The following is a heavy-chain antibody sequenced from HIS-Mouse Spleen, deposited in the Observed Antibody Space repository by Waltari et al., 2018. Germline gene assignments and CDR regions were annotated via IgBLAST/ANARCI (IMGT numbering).Heavy chain of an antibody. CDR1: GGSISSSSYY. CDR2: NYYCGGT. CDR3: ARVPGDYSGAFDI. J-gene: IGHJ3*02. Sequence: QLQLQESGPGLVKPSETLSLTCTVSGGSISSSSYYWGWIRQPPGKGLEWIGSNYYCGGTYYTPSLKRRVTISVDPSKNQFSLKLSSVTAADTAVYYCARVPGDYSGAFDIWGQGTMVTVSS. D-gene: IGHD4-17*01. V-gene: IGHV4-39*07.